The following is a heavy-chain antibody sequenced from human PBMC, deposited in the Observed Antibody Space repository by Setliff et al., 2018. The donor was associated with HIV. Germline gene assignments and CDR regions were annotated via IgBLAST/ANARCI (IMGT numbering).Heavy chain of an antibody. CDR2: IIPIFGTS. CDR1: GGTFSSYA. J-gene: IGHJ4*02. Sequence: SVKVSCKASGGTFSSYAISWVRQAPGQGLEWMGGIIPIFGTSNYPQKFQGRVTITADESTSTAYMELSSLRSEDTAVYYCATDGIGGWLRPMPDYWGQGTQVTVSS. CDR3: ATDGIGGWLRPMPDY. V-gene: IGHV1-69*13. D-gene: IGHD5-12*01.